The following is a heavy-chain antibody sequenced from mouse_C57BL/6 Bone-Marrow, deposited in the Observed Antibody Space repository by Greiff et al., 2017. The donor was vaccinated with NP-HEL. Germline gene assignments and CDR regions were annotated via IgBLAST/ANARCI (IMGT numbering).Heavy chain of an antibody. Sequence: EVQLQQSGAELVRPGASVKLSCTASGFNIKDDYMHWVKQRPEQGLEWIGWIDPENGDTEYASKFQGKATITADTSSNTAYLQLRSLTSEDTAVYYCTTARSTMVKGWFAYWGQGTLVTVSA. V-gene: IGHV14-4*01. CDR1: GFNIKDDY. CDR3: TTARSTMVKGWFAY. J-gene: IGHJ3*01. D-gene: IGHD2-1*01. CDR2: IDPENGDT.